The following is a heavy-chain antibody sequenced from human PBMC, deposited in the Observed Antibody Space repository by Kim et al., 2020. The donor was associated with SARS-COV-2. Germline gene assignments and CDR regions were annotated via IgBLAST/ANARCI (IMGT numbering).Heavy chain of an antibody. V-gene: IGHV3-9*01. J-gene: IGHJ3*02. CDR2: ISWNSGSI. D-gene: IGHD3-22*01. CDR3: AKAVWVRYYYDSSGSMADDAFDI. Sequence: GGSLRLSCAASGFTFDDYAMHWVRQAPGKGLEWVSGISWNSGSIGYADSVKGRFTISRDNAKNSLYLQMNSLRAEDTALYYCAKAVWVRYYYDSSGSMADDAFDIWGQGTMVTVSS. CDR1: GFTFDDYA.